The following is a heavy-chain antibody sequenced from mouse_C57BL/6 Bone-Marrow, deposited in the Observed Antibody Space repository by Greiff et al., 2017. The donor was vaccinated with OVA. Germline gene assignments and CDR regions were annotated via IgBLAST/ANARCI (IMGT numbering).Heavy chain of an antibody. V-gene: IGHV1-69*01. CDR1: GYTFTSYW. D-gene: IGHD2-3*01. J-gene: IGHJ3*01. CDR2: IDPSDSYT. CDR3: ARGGDGYSGFAY. Sequence: QVHVKQPGAELVMPGASVKLSCKASGYTFTSYWMHWVKQRPGQGLEWIGEIDPSDSYTNYNQKFKGKSTLTVDKSSSTAYMQLSSLTSEDSAVYYCARGGDGYSGFAYWGQGTLVTVSA.